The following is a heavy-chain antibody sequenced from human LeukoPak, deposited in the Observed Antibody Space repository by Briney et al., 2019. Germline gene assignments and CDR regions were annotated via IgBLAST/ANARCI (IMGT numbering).Heavy chain of an antibody. CDR1: GDSSDHESYY. CDR2: VFYIGTT. Sequence: PSETLSLTCTMSGDSSDHESYYWAWIRQPPGKGLEWVGTVFYIGTTYYNSSLESRATISVDQSKNQFPLRLTSVTAADTGVYYCARMYFDFWSHPGSGPFDIWGQGTVVVVSS. CDR3: ARMYFDFWSHPGSGPFDI. V-gene: IGHV4-39*01. J-gene: IGHJ3*02. D-gene: IGHD3-3*01.